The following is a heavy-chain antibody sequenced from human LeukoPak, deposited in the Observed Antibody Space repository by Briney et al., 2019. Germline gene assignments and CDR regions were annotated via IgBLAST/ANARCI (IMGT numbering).Heavy chain of an antibody. Sequence: PGGSLRLSCAASGFTSSGYTMNWVRQTPVKGLEWVSCISSSSSYIYYADSVKGRFTISRDNAKNSLYLQMNSLRAEDTAVYYCATDTYYYESGSSGWGQGTLVTVSS. CDR1: GFTSSGYT. V-gene: IGHV3-21*01. CDR3: ATDTYYYESGSSG. D-gene: IGHD3-22*01. CDR2: ISSSSSYI. J-gene: IGHJ4*02.